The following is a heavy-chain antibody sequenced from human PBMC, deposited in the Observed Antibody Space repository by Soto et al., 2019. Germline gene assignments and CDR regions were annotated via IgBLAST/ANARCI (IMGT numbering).Heavy chain of an antibody. CDR2: VSHDGRNT. D-gene: IGHD6-19*01. V-gene: IGHV3-30*18. Sequence: VQLVESGGGVVQPGRSLRLSCAASGFTFSDYAMHWVRQAPGKGLEWVAVVSHDGRNTHYADSVKGRFTSSRDSSKNTVSLEMTSLRAEATAVYYCAKGGRQWLVTSDFNYWGQGALVTVSS. CDR1: GFTFSDYA. J-gene: IGHJ4*02. CDR3: AKGGRQWLVTSDFNY.